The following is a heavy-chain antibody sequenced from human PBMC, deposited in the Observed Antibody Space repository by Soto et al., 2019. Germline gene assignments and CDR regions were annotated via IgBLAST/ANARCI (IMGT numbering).Heavy chain of an antibody. J-gene: IGHJ6*02. Sequence: GSLKISCGGSGFTFKSYWMDWVRQGPGEGLEWVSYISSSSSTIYYADSVKGRFTISRDNAKNSLYLQMNSLRDEDTAVYYCAREYDFWSGYYQYYYYGMDVWGQGTTVTVSS. CDR3: AREYDFWSGYYQYYYYGMDV. CDR1: GFTFKSYW. V-gene: IGHV3-48*02. D-gene: IGHD3-3*01. CDR2: ISSSSSTI.